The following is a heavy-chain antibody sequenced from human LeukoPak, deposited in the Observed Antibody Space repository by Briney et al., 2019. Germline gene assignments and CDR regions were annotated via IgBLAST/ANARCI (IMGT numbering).Heavy chain of an antibody. J-gene: IGHJ3*02. D-gene: IGHD4-17*01. CDR1: GFTFSSYS. V-gene: IGHV3-21*01. CDR3: ARDYGDYGGVFDI. Sequence: GGSLRLSCAVSGFTFSSYSMNWVRQAPGKGLEWVSSISSSSSYIYYADSVKGRFTISRDNAKNSLYLQMNSLRAEDTAVYYCARDYGDYGGVFDIWGQGTMVTVSS. CDR2: ISSSSSYI.